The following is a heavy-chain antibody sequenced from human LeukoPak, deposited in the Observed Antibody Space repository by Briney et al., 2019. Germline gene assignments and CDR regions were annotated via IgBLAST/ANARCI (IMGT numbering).Heavy chain of an antibody. D-gene: IGHD1-26*01. Sequence: SVKVSCKASGGTFSSYAISWVRQAPGQGLEWMGRIIPIFGTANYAQKFQGRVTITTDESTSTAYMELSSLRSEDTAVYYCARVSGSYGDAFDIWGQGTMVTVSS. CDR3: ARVSGSYGDAFDI. CDR1: GGTFSSYA. J-gene: IGHJ3*02. CDR2: IIPIFGTA. V-gene: IGHV1-69*05.